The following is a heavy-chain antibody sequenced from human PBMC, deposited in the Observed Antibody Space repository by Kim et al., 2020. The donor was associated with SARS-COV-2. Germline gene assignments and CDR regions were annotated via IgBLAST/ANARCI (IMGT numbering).Heavy chain of an antibody. J-gene: IGHJ5*01. Sequence: SETLSLTCIVSGGSITTSSRYWGWIRQPPGKGLEWIGSIYYSGTTYYNPSLLSRVTISVDTSKNQFFLKLTSVTAADAAIYYCARPSYYYEKSESPVAWFDSWGQGTLVTVSS. CDR3: ARPSYYYEKSESPVAWFDS. CDR1: GGSITTSSRY. V-gene: IGHV4-39*01. D-gene: IGHD3-22*01. CDR2: IYYSGTT.